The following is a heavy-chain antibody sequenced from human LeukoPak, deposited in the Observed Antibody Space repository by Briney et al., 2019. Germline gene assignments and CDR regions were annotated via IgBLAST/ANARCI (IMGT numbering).Heavy chain of an antibody. J-gene: IGHJ3*02. CDR2: INTNTGNP. V-gene: IGHV7-4-1*02. CDR3: ARDSDSSGYYYPTDAFDI. Sequence: ASVKVSCKASGYTFTSYAMNWVRQAPGQGLEWMGWINTNTGNPTYAQGFTGRFVFSLDTSVSTAYLQISSLKAEDTAVYYCARDSDSSGYYYPTDAFDIWGQGTMVTVSS. D-gene: IGHD3-22*01. CDR1: GYTFTSYA.